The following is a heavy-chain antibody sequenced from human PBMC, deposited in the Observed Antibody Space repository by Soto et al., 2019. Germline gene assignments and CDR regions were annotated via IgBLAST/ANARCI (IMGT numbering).Heavy chain of an antibody. J-gene: IGHJ4*02. CDR2: IRSSGDNT. CDR3: AKLPVAGSSTFDY. Sequence: GGSLRLSCAASGFTFSSYAMSWVRQAPGKGLEWVSAIRSSGDNTYYADSVKGRFTISRDNSKSTLYLQMNSLRAEDTAVYYCAKLPVAGSSTFDYWGQGIPVTVSS. D-gene: IGHD6-19*01. CDR1: GFTFSSYA. V-gene: IGHV3-23*01.